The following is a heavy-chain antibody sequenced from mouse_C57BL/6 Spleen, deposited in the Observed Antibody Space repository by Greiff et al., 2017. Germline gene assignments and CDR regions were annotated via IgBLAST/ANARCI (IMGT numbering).Heavy chain of an antibody. V-gene: IGHV5-4*03. J-gene: IGHJ3*01. D-gene: IGHD3-2*02. CDR1: GFTFSSYA. CDR2: ISDGGSYT. CDR3: ARGGIDSSGLFAY. Sequence: EVNLVESGGGLVKPGGSLKLSCAASGFTFSSYAMSWVRQTPEKRLEWVATISDGGSYTYYPDNVKGRFTISRDNAKNNLYLQMSHLKSEDTAMYYCARGGIDSSGLFAYWGQGTLVTVSA.